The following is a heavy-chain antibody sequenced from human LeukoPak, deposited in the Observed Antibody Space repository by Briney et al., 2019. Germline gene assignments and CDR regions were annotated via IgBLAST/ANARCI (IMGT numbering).Heavy chain of an antibody. Sequence: SETLSLTCTVSGYSISSGYYWGWIRQPPGKGLEWIGSIYHSGSTYYNPPLKSRVTISVDTSKNQFSLKLSSVTAADTAAYYCARGRDGYNAPFDYWGQGTLVTVSS. D-gene: IGHD5-24*01. CDR3: ARGRDGYNAPFDY. CDR1: GYSISSGYY. CDR2: IYHSGST. J-gene: IGHJ4*02. V-gene: IGHV4-38-2*02.